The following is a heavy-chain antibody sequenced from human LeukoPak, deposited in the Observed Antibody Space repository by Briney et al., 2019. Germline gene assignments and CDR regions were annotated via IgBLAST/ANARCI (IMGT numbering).Heavy chain of an antibody. CDR1: GFTFSSYE. CDR3: ASRYTSGWYLF. Sequence: PGGSLRLSCAASGFTFSSYEMNWVRQAPGKGLEWVSYISSSGSTIYNADSVKGRSTISRDNAKNSLHLQMNSLRAEDTAVYYCASRYTSGWYLFWGQGTLVTVSS. V-gene: IGHV3-48*03. D-gene: IGHD6-19*01. J-gene: IGHJ4*02. CDR2: ISSSGSTI.